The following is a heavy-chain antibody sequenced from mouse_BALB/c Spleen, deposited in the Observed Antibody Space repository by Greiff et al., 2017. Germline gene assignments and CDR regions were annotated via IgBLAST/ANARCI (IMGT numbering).Heavy chain of an antibody. D-gene: IGHD1-1*01. CDR1: GYAFSSYW. CDR3: AARITTVVEGFAY. CDR2: IYPGDGDT. J-gene: IGHJ3*01. Sequence: VKLQQSGAELVRPGSSVKISCKASGYAFSSYWMNWVKQRPGQGLEWIGQIYPGDGDTNYNGKFKGKATLTADKSSSTAYMQLSSLTSEDSAVYFCAARITTVVEGFAYWGQGTLVTVSA. V-gene: IGHV1-80*01.